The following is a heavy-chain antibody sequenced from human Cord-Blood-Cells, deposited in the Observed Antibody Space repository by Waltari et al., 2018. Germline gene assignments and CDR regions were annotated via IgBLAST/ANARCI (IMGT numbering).Heavy chain of an antibody. CDR2: ISGSGGST. CDR1: GFTFSSYA. CDR3: ANLRVATIGTFDS. J-gene: IGHJ4*02. Sequence: EVQLLESGGGLVQPGGSLRLSCAASGFTFSSYAMSWVRPAPGMGLAWVSAISGSGGSTYCADSVKGRFTISRDNSKNTVYLQMNSLRAEDTAVYYCANLRVATIGTFDSWGQGALVTVSS. D-gene: IGHD5-12*01. V-gene: IGHV3-23*01.